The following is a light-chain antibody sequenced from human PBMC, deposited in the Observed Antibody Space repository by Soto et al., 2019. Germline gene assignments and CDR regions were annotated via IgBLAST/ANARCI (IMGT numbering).Light chain of an antibody. V-gene: IGLV2-14*01. CDR2: EVS. CDR3: GSYTGSIYV. Sequence: QSVLTQPASVSGSPGQSITISCTGTSSDVGGYKFVSWYQQHPGKAPKLMIYEVSNRPSGVSSRFSGSKSGNTASLTISGLQAEDEADYYCGSYTGSIYVFXTGTKVTVL. CDR1: SSDVGGYKF. J-gene: IGLJ1*01.